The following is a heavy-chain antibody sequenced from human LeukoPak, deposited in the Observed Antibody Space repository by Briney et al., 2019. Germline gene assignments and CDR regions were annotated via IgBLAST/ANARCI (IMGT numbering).Heavy chain of an antibody. CDR1: GFTFSDYY. J-gene: IGHJ4*02. D-gene: IGHD3-22*01. CDR2: ISSSGSTI. V-gene: IGHV3-11*01. Sequence: GGSLRLSCAASGFTFSDYYMSWIRQAPGKGLEWVSYISSSGSTIYYADSVKGRFTISRDNAKNSLYLQMNSLRAGDTAVYYCARGAYYYDSSGYYFTRWGQGTLVTVSS. CDR3: ARGAYYYDSSGYYFTR.